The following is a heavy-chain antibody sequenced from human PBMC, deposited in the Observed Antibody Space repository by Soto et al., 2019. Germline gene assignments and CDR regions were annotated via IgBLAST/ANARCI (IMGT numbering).Heavy chain of an antibody. D-gene: IGHD6-13*01. CDR1: GFSHSTSGEG. V-gene: IGHV2-5*01. CDR3: AHRPPLGGIATPRTWFDT. J-gene: IGHJ5*02. CDR2: IYLNDNK. Sequence: SGPTLVNPTQTLTLTCIISGFSHSTSGEGVGWIRQPPGKALEWLGVIYLNDNKRYSPSLKTTLTITKDTSKNQVVLTMANMGPVDTATYYCAHRPPLGGIATPRTWFDTWGQGTLVTVSS.